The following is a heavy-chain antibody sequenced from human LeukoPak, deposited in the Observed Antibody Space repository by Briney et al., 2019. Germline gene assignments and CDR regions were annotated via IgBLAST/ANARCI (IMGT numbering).Heavy chain of an antibody. CDR3: ARGGGSGYSYGYTPGGYFDY. J-gene: IGHJ4*02. V-gene: IGHV1-69*01. Sequence: GSSVTVSCKASGGTFSSYAISWVRQAPGQGLEWMGGIIPIFGTANYAQKFQGRVTITADESTSTAYMELSSLRTEDTAVYYCARGGGSGYSYGYTPGGYFDYWGQGTLVTVSS. D-gene: IGHD5-18*01. CDR1: GGTFSSYA. CDR2: IIPIFGTA.